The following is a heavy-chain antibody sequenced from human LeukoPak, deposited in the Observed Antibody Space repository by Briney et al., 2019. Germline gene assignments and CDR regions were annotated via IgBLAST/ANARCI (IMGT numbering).Heavy chain of an antibody. J-gene: IGHJ4*02. D-gene: IGHD2-2*01. V-gene: IGHV3-21*01. CDR3: ARDREGVVVRAANYIDY. CDR2: ISSSSSYI. CDR1: GFTFSSYS. Sequence: GGSLRLSCAASGFTFSSYSMNWVRQAPGKGLEWVSSISSSSSYIYYADSVKGRFTISRDNAKNSLYLQMNSLRAEDTAVYYCARDREGVVVRAANYIDYWGQGTLVTVSS.